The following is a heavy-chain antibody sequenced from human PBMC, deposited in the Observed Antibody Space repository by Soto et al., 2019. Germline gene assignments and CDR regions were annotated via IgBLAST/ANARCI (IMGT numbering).Heavy chain of an antibody. V-gene: IGHV4-31*03. Sequence: QVQLQESGPGLVKPSQTLSLTCTVSGGSISSGGYYWSWIRQHPGKGLEWIGYIYYSGSTYYNPSHKSRFTVTVDTSKNLFSLKLSSVTAADTCVYFCARATTYGDYHYSLYFDLWGRGTLVTVSA. CDR1: GGSISSGGYY. CDR3: ARATTYGDYHYSLYFDL. D-gene: IGHD4-17*01. J-gene: IGHJ2*01. CDR2: IYYSGST.